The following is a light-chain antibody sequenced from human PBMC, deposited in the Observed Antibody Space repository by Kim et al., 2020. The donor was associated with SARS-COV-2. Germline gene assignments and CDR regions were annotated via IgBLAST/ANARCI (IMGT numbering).Light chain of an antibody. J-gene: IGLJ3*02. V-gene: IGLV2-14*01. CDR3: SSYTTYTSWV. CDR2: DIS. Sequence: QSALTQPASVSGSPGQSITISCTGTSSDLGGYGYVSWYQQLPGKAPKLIIYDISKRPSGFSNRFSASKSGNTASLTISGLQAEDEADYYCSSYTTYTSWVFGGGTQLTVL. CDR1: SSDLGGYGY.